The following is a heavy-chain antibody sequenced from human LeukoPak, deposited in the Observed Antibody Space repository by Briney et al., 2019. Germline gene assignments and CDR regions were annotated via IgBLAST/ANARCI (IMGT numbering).Heavy chain of an antibody. J-gene: IGHJ4*02. D-gene: IGHD5-12*01. CDR3: ARVRYSGYDFFDY. V-gene: IGHV1-8*02. CDR1: GYTFTGYY. Sequence: ASVKVSCKASGYTFTGYYMHWVRQAPGQGLEWMGWMNPNSGNTRYAQKFQGRVTMTRNTSIRTAYMELSSLRSEDTAVYYCARVRYSGYDFFDYWGQGTLVTVSS. CDR2: MNPNSGNT.